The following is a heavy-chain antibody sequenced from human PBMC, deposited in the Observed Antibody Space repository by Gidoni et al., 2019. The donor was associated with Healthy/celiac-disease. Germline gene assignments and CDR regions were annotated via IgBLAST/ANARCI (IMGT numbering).Heavy chain of an antibody. V-gene: IGHV4-31*03. J-gene: IGHJ6*02. CDR3: ARGFWPSETETYYDFWSGYYPYYYYYGMDV. CDR2: IYYSGST. Sequence: QVQLQESGPGLVKPSQTLSLTCTVSGGSISSGGYYWSWIRQPPGKGLEWIGYIYYSGSTYYNPSLKSRVTISVDTSKNQFSLKLSSVTAADTAVYYCARGFWPSETETYYDFWSGYYPYYYYYGMDVWGQGTTVTVSS. D-gene: IGHD3-3*01. CDR1: GGSISSGGYY.